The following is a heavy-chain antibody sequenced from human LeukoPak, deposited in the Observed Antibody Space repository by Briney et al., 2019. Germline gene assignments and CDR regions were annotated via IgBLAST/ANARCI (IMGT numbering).Heavy chain of an antibody. J-gene: IGHJ4*02. D-gene: IGHD6-13*01. V-gene: IGHV4-34*01. CDR1: GGSFSGYY. Sequence: SETLSLTCAVYGGSFSGYYWSWIRQPPGKGLEWIGEINHSGSTNYNPSLKSRVTMSVDTSKNQFFLKLSSVTAADTAVYYCAKHGGSWTFDSWGQGTLVTVSS. CDR2: INHSGST. CDR3: AKHGGSWTFDS.